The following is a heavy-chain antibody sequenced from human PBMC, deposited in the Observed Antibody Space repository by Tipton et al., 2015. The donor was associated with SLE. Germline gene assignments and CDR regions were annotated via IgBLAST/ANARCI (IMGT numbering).Heavy chain of an antibody. J-gene: IGHJ5*02. CDR3: ARQEGLGEHH. CDR2: IYHSGST. CDR1: GGSISSYY. D-gene: IGHD3-16*01. V-gene: IGHV4-59*04. Sequence: TLSLTCTVSGGSISSYYWSWIRQPPGKGLEWIGSIYHSGSTYYNPSLKSRVTISVDTSKNQFSLKLSSVTAADTAVYYCARQEGLGEHHWGQGTLVTVSS.